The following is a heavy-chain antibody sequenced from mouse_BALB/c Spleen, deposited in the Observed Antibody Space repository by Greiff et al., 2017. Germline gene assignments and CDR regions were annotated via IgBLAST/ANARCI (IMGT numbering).Heavy chain of an antibody. J-gene: IGHJ1*01. V-gene: IGHV5-12-2*01. Sequence: EVKLVESGGGLVQPGGSLKLSCAASGFTFSSYTMSWVRQTPEKRLEWVAYISNGGGSTYYPDTVKGRFTISRDNAKNTLYLQMSSLKSEDTAMYYCARAYDYDRGYWYFDVWGAGTTVTVSS. CDR2: ISNGGGST. CDR3: ARAYDYDRGYWYFDV. CDR1: GFTFSSYT. D-gene: IGHD2-4*01.